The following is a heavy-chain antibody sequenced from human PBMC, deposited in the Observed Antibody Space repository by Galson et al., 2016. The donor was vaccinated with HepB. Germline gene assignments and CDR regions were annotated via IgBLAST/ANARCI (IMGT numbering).Heavy chain of an antibody. J-gene: IGHJ5*02. Sequence: SLRLSCAASGFTFSNYWMHWVRQAPGKGLMWVSRINTDGGTTNYADSVKGRFTISRDNAKNTLFLQMNSLRADDTAVYYCFADLRCSSPSCSPRWFDPWGQGNQVAVSS. V-gene: IGHV3-74*01. CDR2: INTDGGTT. CDR1: GFTFSNYW. CDR3: FADLRCSSPSCSPRWFDP. D-gene: IGHD2-2*01.